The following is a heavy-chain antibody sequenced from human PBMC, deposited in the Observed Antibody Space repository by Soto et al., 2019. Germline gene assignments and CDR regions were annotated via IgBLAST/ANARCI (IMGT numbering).Heavy chain of an antibody. Sequence: SLRLSCAASGFTFSSYAMSWVRQAPGKGLEWVSAISGSGGSTYYADSVKGRFTISRDNSKNTLYLQMNSLRAEDTAVYYCAKDKKVVVAANNYYYYMDVWGKGTTVTVSS. J-gene: IGHJ6*03. CDR3: AKDKKVVVAANNYYYYMDV. CDR1: GFTFSSYA. V-gene: IGHV3-23*01. CDR2: ISGSGGST. D-gene: IGHD2-15*01.